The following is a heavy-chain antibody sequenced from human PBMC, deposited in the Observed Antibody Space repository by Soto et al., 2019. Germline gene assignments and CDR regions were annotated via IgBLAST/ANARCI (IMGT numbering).Heavy chain of an antibody. Sequence: SETLSLTCAVYGGSFSGYYWSWIRQPPGKGLEWIGEINHSGSTNYNPSLKSRVTISVDTSKNQFSLKLSSVTAADTAVYYCARGRKKVITMVRGVIHPRAFDIWGQGTMVTVSS. V-gene: IGHV4-34*01. CDR2: INHSGST. CDR1: GGSFSGYY. CDR3: ARGRKKVITMVRGVIHPRAFDI. D-gene: IGHD3-10*01. J-gene: IGHJ3*02.